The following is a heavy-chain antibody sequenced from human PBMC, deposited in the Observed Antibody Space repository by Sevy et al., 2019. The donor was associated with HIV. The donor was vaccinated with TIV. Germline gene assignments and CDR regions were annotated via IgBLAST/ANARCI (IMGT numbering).Heavy chain of an antibody. J-gene: IGHJ3*02. CDR3: ARSMEQQLDAFDI. CDR2: IYSYGET. D-gene: IGHD6-13*01. Sequence: SESLSLTCTVSGASIRDSSYYWAWIRQPPGKGLEWIGNIYSYGETYYNSSLKSRVTISVDTSKNQFSLSLTSVTTADTAIYFCARSMEQQLDAFDIWGQGTMVTVSS. CDR1: GASIRDSSYY. V-gene: IGHV4-39*01.